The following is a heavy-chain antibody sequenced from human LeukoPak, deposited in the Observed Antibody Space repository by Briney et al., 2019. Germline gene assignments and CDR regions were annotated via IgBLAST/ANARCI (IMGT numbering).Heavy chain of an antibody. Sequence: PGGSLRLSCAASGFMFSSNLMSWVRLAPGKGLEWVANIKEDGTETYYVDSVKGRFTISRDNAKNSLYLQMNSLRVEDTAVYYCAKEGRSLQTYWGQGTLVTVSS. V-gene: IGHV3-7*03. J-gene: IGHJ4*02. CDR3: AKEGRSLQTY. CDR1: GFMFSSNL. D-gene: IGHD5-24*01. CDR2: IKEDGTET.